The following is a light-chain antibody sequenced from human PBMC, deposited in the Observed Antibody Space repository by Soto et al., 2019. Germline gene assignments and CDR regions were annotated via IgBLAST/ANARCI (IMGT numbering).Light chain of an antibody. V-gene: IGKV1-39*01. CDR2: AAS. J-gene: IGKJ1*01. CDR1: QGISTY. CDR3: QQSYSTTWT. Sequence: DIQMTQSPSSLSASVGDRFTITYRAIQGISTYLNWYQQKPGKAPKLLIYAASSLQSGVPSRFSGSGSETDFTLTISSLQPEDFATYSCQQSYSTTWTFGQGTKVDIK.